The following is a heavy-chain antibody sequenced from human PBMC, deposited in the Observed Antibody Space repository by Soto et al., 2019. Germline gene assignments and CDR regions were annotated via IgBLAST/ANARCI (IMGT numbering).Heavy chain of an antibody. J-gene: IGHJ6*03. D-gene: IGHD3-16*01. V-gene: IGHV4-59*08. Sequence: QVQLQESGPGLVKPSETLSLTCTVSGGSISSYYWSWIRQPPGKGLEWIGYIYYSGSTNYNPSLKIRVTLSGDTSKDQFSLKLSSVTAANAAVYFWARLSLGGYTPQNMDVWSKGTTVTVSS. CDR1: GGSISSYY. CDR3: ARLSLGGYTPQNMDV. CDR2: IYYSGST.